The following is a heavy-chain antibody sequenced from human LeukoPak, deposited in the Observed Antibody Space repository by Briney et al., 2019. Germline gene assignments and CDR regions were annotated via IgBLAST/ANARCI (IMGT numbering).Heavy chain of an antibody. CDR2: INSDETIA. D-gene: IGHD2-15*01. J-gene: IGHJ5*02. CDR1: GFTFSSYW. CDR3: ARVGPGGVVA. V-gene: IGHV3-74*01. Sequence: PGGSLRLSCAASGFTFSSYWMHWVRQAPGKGLEWVSRINSDETIATYADSVKGRFTISRDNDKYTLHLQMNSLRAEDTAVYYCARVGPGGVVAWGQGTLVTVSS.